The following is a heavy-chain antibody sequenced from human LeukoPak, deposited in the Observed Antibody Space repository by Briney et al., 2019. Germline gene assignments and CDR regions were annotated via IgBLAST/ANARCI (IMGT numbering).Heavy chain of an antibody. D-gene: IGHD3-22*01. CDR1: VGSISSSSYY. V-gene: IGHV4-39*07. CDR2: IYYSGST. CDR3: ARSSYYYDSSGYWLYFDY. Sequence: SETLSLTCTVPVGSISSSSYYWGWIRQPPGKELEWIGSIYYSGSTYYNPSLKSRVTISVDTSKNQFSLKLSSVTAADTAVYYCARSSYYYDSSGYWLYFDYWGQGTLVTVSS. J-gene: IGHJ4*02.